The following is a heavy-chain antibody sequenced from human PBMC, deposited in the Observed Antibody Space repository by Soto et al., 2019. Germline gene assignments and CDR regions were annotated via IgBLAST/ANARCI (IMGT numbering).Heavy chain of an antibody. CDR1: GFTFSSYA. Sequence: PGGSLRLSCAASGFTFSSYAMHWVRQAPGKGLEWVAVISYDGSNKYYADSVKGRFTISRDNSKNLLYLQMNSLRAEATVVFYCARDLREYVVAAAGTPDFDYWGQGTLVTVSS. J-gene: IGHJ4*02. CDR3: ARDLREYVVAAAGTPDFDY. V-gene: IGHV3-30-3*01. D-gene: IGHD6-13*01. CDR2: ISYDGSNK.